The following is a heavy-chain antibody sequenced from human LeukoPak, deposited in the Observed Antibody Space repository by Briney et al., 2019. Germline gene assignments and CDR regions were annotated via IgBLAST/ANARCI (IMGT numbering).Heavy chain of an antibody. CDR1: GGSISISNYY. Sequence: SETLSLTCTVSGGSISISNYYWGWVRQPPGKGLEWIANVYYSGSTYYNPSLMSRVTISINTSKNQFSLKVTSVTAADTAVYYCARIPSPGWFDPWGQGTLVTVSS. CDR3: ARIPSPGWFDP. V-gene: IGHV4-39*07. J-gene: IGHJ5*02. CDR2: VYYSGST.